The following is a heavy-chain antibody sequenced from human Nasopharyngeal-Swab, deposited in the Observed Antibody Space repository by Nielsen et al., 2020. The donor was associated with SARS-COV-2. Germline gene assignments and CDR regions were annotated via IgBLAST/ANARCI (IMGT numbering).Heavy chain of an antibody. J-gene: IGHJ6*02. Sequence: GESLKISCAASGFTFSSYWMSWVRQAPGKGLEWVANIKQDGSEKYYVDSVKGRFTISRDNAKNSLYPQMNSLRAEDTAVYYCARGQYYYDSSGYHMDVWGQGTTVTVSS. CDR2: IKQDGSEK. CDR3: ARGQYYYDSSGYHMDV. D-gene: IGHD3-22*01. V-gene: IGHV3-7*01. CDR1: GFTFSSYW.